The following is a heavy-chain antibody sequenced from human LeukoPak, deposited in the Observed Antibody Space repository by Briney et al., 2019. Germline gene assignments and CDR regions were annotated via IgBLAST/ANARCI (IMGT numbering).Heavy chain of an antibody. D-gene: IGHD4-17*01. CDR2: INTDGSSI. CDR1: GITFSNYW. V-gene: IGHV3-74*01. Sequence: GGSLRLSCAASGITFSNYWIYWVRQAPGKGLVWVSRINTDGSSISYADSVKGRFTISRDNSKNTLYLQMNSLRAEDTAVYYCAKGGATVTTRIFDYWGQGTLVTVSS. J-gene: IGHJ4*02. CDR3: AKGGATVTTRIFDY.